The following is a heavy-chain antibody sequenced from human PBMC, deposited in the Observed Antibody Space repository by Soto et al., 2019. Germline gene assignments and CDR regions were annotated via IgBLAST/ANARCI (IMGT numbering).Heavy chain of an antibody. CDR1: GYTFTSYA. CDR2: INTNTGNP. V-gene: IGHV7-4-1*01. CDR3: ARTRWHSSRRYWYYYSYGMDV. Sequence: QVQLVQSGSELKKPGASVKVSCKASGYTFTSYAMNWVRQAPGQGLEWMGWINTNTGNPTYAQGFTGRFVFSLDTSVSTAYLQICSLKAEDTAVYYCARTRWHSSRRYWYYYSYGMDVWGQGTTVTVSS. D-gene: IGHD1-20*01. J-gene: IGHJ6*02.